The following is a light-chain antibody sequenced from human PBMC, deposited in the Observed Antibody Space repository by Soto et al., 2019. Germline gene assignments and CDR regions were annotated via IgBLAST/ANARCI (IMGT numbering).Light chain of an antibody. V-gene: IGKV1-6*01. Sequence: AIQMTQSPSSLSASVGDRVTITCRASQNIRNELGSYQQTPGKAPKLLIYATSSLQGVVPSRFSGSGSGTDFTLTISGLPPEDFATYYCLQDYSYPRTFGQGTKVEIK. CDR3: LQDYSYPRT. CDR2: ATS. J-gene: IGKJ1*01. CDR1: QNIRNE.